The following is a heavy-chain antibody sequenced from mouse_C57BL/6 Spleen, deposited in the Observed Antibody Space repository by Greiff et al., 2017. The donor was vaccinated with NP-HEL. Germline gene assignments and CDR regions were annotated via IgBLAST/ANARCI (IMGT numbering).Heavy chain of an antibody. CDR2: IYPGDGDT. D-gene: IGHD1-2*01. V-gene: IGHV1-80*01. J-gene: IGHJ1*03. CDR3: ARVTTAAWYFDV. CDR1: GYAFSSYW. Sequence: VQLQQSGAELVKPGASVKISCKASGYAFSSYWMNWVKQRPGKGLEWIGQIYPGDGDTNYNGKFKGKATLTADKSSSTAYMQLSSLTSEDSAVYFCARVTTAAWYFDVWGTGTTVTVSS.